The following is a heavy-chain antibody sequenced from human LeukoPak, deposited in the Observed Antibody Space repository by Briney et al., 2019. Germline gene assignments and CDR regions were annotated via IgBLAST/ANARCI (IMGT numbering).Heavy chain of an antibody. CDR1: GFTFSSYG. CDR2: ISGSGGRT. Sequence: GGSLRLSCAASGFTFSSYGMSWVRQAPGKGLEWVSAISGSGGRTYYADSVKGRFTISRDNSRNTLYLQMNSLRAEDTAVYYCAKAPQWLTAYYFDYWGQGTLVTVSS. CDR3: AKAPQWLTAYYFDY. D-gene: IGHD6-19*01. J-gene: IGHJ4*02. V-gene: IGHV3-23*01.